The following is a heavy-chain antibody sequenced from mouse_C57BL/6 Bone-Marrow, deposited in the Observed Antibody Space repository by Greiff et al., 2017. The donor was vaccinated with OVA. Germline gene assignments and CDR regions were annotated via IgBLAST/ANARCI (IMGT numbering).Heavy chain of an antibody. CDR3: ARFSYYYGSSLFAY. CDR1: GYTFTSYG. Sequence: VQLQQSGAELARPGASVKLSCKASGYTFTSYGISWVKQRTGQGLEWIGEIYPRSGNTYYNEKFKGKATLTADKSSSTAYMELRSLTSEDSAVYFCARFSYYYGSSLFAYWGQGTLVTVSA. J-gene: IGHJ3*01. CDR2: IYPRSGNT. V-gene: IGHV1-81*01. D-gene: IGHD1-1*01.